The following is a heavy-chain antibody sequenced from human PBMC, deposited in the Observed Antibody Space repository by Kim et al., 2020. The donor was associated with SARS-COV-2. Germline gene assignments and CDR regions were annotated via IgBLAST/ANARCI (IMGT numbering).Heavy chain of an antibody. Sequence: SETLSLTCAVSGGSISSSNWWSWVRQPPGKGLEWIGEIYHSGSTNYNPSLKSRVTISVDKSKNQFSLKLSSVTAADTAVYYCARDQGYSSSSGNYYYYGMDVWGQGTTVTVSS. CDR3: ARDQGYSSSSGNYYYYGMDV. CDR1: GGSISSSNW. J-gene: IGHJ6*02. D-gene: IGHD6-6*01. V-gene: IGHV4-4*02. CDR2: IYHSGST.